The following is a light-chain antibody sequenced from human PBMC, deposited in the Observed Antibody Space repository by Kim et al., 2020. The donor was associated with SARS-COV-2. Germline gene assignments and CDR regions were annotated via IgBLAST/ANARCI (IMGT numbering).Light chain of an antibody. CDR2: KIS. Sequence: DIVMTQTPLSSPVTLGQPASISCRSSQSLVHSDGNTYLSWLHQRPGQPPRVLIYKISNRFSGVPDRFSGSGAGTDFTLKISRVEAEDVGVYYCMQATQFPLTVGGGTKVDIK. V-gene: IGKV2-24*01. J-gene: IGKJ4*01. CDR3: MQATQFPLT. CDR1: QSLVHSDGNTY.